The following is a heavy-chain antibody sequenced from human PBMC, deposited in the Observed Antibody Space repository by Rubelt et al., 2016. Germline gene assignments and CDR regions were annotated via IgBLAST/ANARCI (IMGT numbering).Heavy chain of an antibody. J-gene: IGHJ5*02. D-gene: IGHD6-6*01. CDR2: ISYDGNNK. CDR3: AKDGGGFGSSSGLYH. Sequence: QVQLVESGGGVVQPGRSLRLSCAASGFTFNSFAMHWVRQAPGKGLEWVTVISYDGNNKYYADSVKGRFTISRDNSKNTRYLQVSSRSAGDTAVYYWAKDGGGFGSSSGLYHWGQGNLVSVSS. CDR1: GFTFNSFA. V-gene: IGHV3-30*04.